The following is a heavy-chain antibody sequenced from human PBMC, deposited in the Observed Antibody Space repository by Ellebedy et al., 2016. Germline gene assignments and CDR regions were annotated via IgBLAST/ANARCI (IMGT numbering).Heavy chain of an antibody. J-gene: IGHJ4*02. D-gene: IGHD1-26*01. CDR2: IHYRGNT. CDR1: GGSISGYY. CDR3: TRDRVGTTDV. V-gene: IGHV4-59*01. Sequence: SETLSLXXTVSGGSISGYYWSWIRQSPGMGLEWIGYIHYRGNTDYNPSLKSRVSISVDTSQNQFSLKLTSMTAADTAIYYCTRDRVGTTDVWGQGTLVTVSS.